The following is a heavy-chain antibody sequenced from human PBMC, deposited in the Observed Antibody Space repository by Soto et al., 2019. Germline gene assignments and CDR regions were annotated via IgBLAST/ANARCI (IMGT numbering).Heavy chain of an antibody. CDR1: GFTFSNYA. CDR3: AKTPRQWLVYFDY. J-gene: IGHJ4*02. Sequence: EVQLLESGGGLVQPGGSLRLSCAASGFTFSNYAIDWVRQAPGKGLEWVSGISGSGGTTYYADSVKGRFTISRDNSKDTLHLQMNSLRAEDTAVYYCAKTPRQWLVYFDYWGQGALVTVSS. D-gene: IGHD6-19*01. CDR2: ISGSGGTT. V-gene: IGHV3-23*01.